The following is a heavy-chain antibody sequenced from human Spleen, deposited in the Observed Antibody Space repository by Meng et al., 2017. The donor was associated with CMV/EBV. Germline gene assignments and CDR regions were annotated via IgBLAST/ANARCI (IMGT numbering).Heavy chain of an antibody. J-gene: IGHJ4*02. CDR2: INHRGNT. Sequence: SLTCAVYGGSFSSYYWSWIRQPPGKGLEWIGEINHRGNTNYNPSLTSRVTISVDTSRKQFSLKVTSVTAADTAVYYCAGDSGWQPGGYWGQGTPVTVSS. V-gene: IGHV4-34*01. CDR3: AGDSGWQPGGY. CDR1: GGSFSSYY. D-gene: IGHD3-10*01.